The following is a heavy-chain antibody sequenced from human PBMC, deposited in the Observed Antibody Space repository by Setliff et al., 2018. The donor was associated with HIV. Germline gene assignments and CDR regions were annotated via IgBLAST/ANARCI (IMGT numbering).Heavy chain of an antibody. CDR1: GFIFNTYW. CDR2: IKKDGSEI. J-gene: IGHJ4*02. CDR3: VRAHSSGRLGNYFDY. D-gene: IGHD6-19*01. V-gene: IGHV3-7*01. Sequence: SGGSLRLSCAASGFIFNTYWMHWVRQAPGKGLEWVADIKKDGSEIHYLDSVKGRFTISRDDAKRSLYLQMHGLGADDTAVYYCVRAHSSGRLGNYFDYWGQGTLVTVSS.